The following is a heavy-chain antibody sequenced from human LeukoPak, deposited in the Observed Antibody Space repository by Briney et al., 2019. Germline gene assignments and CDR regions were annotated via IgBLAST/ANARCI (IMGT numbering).Heavy chain of an antibody. V-gene: IGHV5-51*01. CDR3: ARPSFSSVPWFFDD. D-gene: IGHD6-19*01. CDR1: W. Sequence: WIGWVRQMPGXGLEWXGIIYPGDSDTRYSPSFQGQVTISADKSSNTAYLQWSSLKASDTAMYYCARPSFSSVPWFFDDWGQGTLVTVSS. J-gene: IGHJ4*02. CDR2: IYPGDSDT.